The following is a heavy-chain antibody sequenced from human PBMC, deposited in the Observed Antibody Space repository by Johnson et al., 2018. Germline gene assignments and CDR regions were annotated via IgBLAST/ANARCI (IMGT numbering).Heavy chain of an antibody. D-gene: IGHD6-25*01. J-gene: IGHJ6*03. V-gene: IGHV3-13*01. CDR2: IGSSGDT. CDR1: GFTFSSYD. Sequence: VQLVQSGGGLVKPGGSMRLSCAASGFTFSSYDMHWVRQATGRGLEWVSGIGSSGDTYYSGSVKGRFTISRENVKNSLYLQMNSLRAGDTAVYYCARSSSGYYYYYMDVWGKGTTVTVSS. CDR3: ARSSSGYYYYYMDV.